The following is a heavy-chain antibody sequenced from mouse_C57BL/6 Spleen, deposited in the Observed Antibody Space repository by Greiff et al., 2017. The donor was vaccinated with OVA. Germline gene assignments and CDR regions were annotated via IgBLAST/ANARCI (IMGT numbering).Heavy chain of an antibody. CDR1: GYTFTDYN. Sequence: VQLQQSGPELVKPGASVKMSCKASGYTFTDYNMHWVKQSHGKSLEWIGYINPNNGGTSYNQKFKGKATLTVNKSSSTAYMGLRSLTPEDSAVYYCARQTAQGYWGQGTTLTVAS. J-gene: IGHJ2*01. D-gene: IGHD3-2*02. CDR3: ARQTAQGY. V-gene: IGHV1-22*01. CDR2: INPNNGGT.